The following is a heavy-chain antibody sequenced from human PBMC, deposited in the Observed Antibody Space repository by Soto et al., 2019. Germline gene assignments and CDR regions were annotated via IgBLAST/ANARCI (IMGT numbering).Heavy chain of an antibody. CDR2: ISGSGGST. V-gene: IGHV3-23*01. J-gene: IGHJ4*02. D-gene: IGHD6-13*01. CDR3: AWRGLGTYFDY. CDR1: GFTFSSYA. Sequence: EVQLLESGGGLVQPGGSLRLSCAASGFTFSSYAMNWVRQAPGKGLERVSVISGSGGSTYYADSVKGRFTISRDNSKNTLYLQMNSLGDLDPAVYYCAWRGLGTYFDYWGQGTLVTVSS.